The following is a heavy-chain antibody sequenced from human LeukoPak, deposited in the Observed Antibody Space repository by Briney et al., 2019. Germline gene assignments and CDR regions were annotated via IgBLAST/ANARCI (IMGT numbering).Heavy chain of an antibody. CDR2: IRYDGSNK. D-gene: IGHD3-22*01. V-gene: IGHV3-30*02. Sequence: PGGSLRLSCAASGFTFSSYGMHWVRQAPGKGLEWVAFIRYDGSNKYYADSVKGRFTISRDNSKNTLYLQMNSLRAEDTAAYYCAKDGDYYDSSGYPGGDYWGQGTLVTVSS. CDR3: AKDGDYYDSSGYPGGDY. J-gene: IGHJ4*02. CDR1: GFTFSSYG.